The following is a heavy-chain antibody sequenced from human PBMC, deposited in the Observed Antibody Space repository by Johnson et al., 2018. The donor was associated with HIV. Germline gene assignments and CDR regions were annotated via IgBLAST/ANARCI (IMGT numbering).Heavy chain of an antibody. J-gene: IGHJ3*02. CDR1: GFTFDDYA. D-gene: IGHD7-27*01. CDR2: ISWNSARI. Sequence: VPLVESGGGLVQPGRSLRLSCAASGFTFDDYAMHWVRLAPGKGLEWVSGISWNSARIGYADSVKGRFTISRDNAKNSLYLQMNSLRAEDTALYYCAKPETGELSDAFDIWGQGTKVTVSS. CDR3: AKPETGELSDAFDI. V-gene: IGHV3-9*01.